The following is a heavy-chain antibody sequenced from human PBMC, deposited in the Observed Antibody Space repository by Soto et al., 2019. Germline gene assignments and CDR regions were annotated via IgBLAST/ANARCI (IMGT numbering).Heavy chain of an antibody. D-gene: IGHD3-16*01. Sequence: PGGSLRLSCAASGFTFSIYSMHWVRQAPGKGLEWVAVISHDGSDIYYDDSVKGRFTISRDNSNSTLFLHMNSLRPEDTAVYYCARDAYNYGYFSSWVQAPLVTVSS. CDR1: GFTFSIYS. CDR2: ISHDGSDI. CDR3: ARDAYNYGYFSS. J-gene: IGHJ4*02. V-gene: IGHV3-30-3*01.